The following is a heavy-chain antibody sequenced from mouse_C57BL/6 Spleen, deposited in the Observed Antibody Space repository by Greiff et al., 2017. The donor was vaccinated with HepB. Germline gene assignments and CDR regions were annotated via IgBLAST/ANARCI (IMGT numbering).Heavy chain of an antibody. J-gene: IGHJ3*01. CDR1: GFTFSSYA. V-gene: IGHV5-4*01. CDR3: ARAYGNYEAWFAY. CDR2: ISDGGSYT. Sequence: EVQLVESGGGLVKPGGSLKLSCAASGFTFSSYAMSWVRQTPEKRLEWVATISDGGSYTYYPDNVKGRFTISRDNAKNNLYLQMSHLKSEDTAMYYCARAYGNYEAWFAYWGQGTLVTVSA. D-gene: IGHD2-1*01.